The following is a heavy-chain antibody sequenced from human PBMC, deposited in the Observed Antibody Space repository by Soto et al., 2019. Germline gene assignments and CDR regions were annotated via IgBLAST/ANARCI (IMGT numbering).Heavy chain of an antibody. D-gene: IGHD1-26*01. CDR3: ARKGWSDSGSYGP. V-gene: IGHV3-53*01. Sequence: SLRLSCAASGFTVSSNYMSWVRQAPGKGLEWVSVIYSGGSTYYADSVKGRFTISRDNSKNTLYLQMNSLRAEDTAVYYCARKGWSDSGSYGPWGQGTLVTVSS. CDR2: IYSGGST. J-gene: IGHJ5*02. CDR1: GFTVSSNY.